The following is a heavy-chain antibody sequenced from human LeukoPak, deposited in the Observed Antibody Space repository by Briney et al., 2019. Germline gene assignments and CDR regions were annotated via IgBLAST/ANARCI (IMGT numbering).Heavy chain of an antibody. CDR2: ISGSGGST. D-gene: IGHD2-15*01. J-gene: IGHJ6*02. CDR3: AKALGGIVVVVAAIAGMDV. Sequence: PGGSLRLSCAASGFTFSSYAMSWVRQAPGKGLEWVSAISGSGGSTYYADSVKGRFTISRDNSKNTLYLQMNSLRAEDTAVYYCAKALGGIVVVVAAIAGMDVWGQGTTVTVSS. CDR1: GFTFSSYA. V-gene: IGHV3-23*01.